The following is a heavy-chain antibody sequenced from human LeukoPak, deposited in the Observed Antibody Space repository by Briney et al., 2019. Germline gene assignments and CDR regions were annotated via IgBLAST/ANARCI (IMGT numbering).Heavy chain of an antibody. D-gene: IGHD2-15*01. J-gene: IGHJ4*02. Sequence: GGSPRLSCAASGFTFSDYWMSWARQAPGKGLEWVASIKQDGSEKNYVDSVKGRFTVSRDNAKNSLFLQINSLRAEDTAVYYCVRRLVVAGVGDYWGQGTLVTVSS. CDR3: VRRLVVAGVGDY. V-gene: IGHV3-7*01. CDR1: GFTFSDYW. CDR2: IKQDGSEK.